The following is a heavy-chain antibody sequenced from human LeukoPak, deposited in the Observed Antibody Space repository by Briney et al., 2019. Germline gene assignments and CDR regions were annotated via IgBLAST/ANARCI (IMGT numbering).Heavy chain of an antibody. V-gene: IGHV3-30*02. Sequence: GGSLRLSCAASGFTFSSYVMHWVRQAPGKGLEWVAFIRYDGTDKDYADSVKGRFTISRDNSKNTLYLQMNSLRAEDTAVYYCAKGGASYYYGMDVWGQGTTVTVSS. J-gene: IGHJ6*02. CDR3: AKGGASYYYGMDV. CDR1: GFTFSSYV. CDR2: IRYDGTDK. D-gene: IGHD1-26*01.